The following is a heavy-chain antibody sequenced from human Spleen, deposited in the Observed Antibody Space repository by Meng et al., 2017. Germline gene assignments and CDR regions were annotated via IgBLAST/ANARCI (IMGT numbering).Heavy chain of an antibody. CDR3: VRRAAGNFDY. CDR1: GFTFSTYA. J-gene: IGHJ4*02. Sequence: GESLKISCAASGFTFSTYAMHWVRQAPGKGLEHVSGINSNGGSTYYANSVKGRFTISRDNFKNTLYLQMGSLRAEDTAIYFCVRRAAGNFDYWGQETLVTVSS. V-gene: IGHV3-64*01. D-gene: IGHD6-13*01. CDR2: INSNGGST.